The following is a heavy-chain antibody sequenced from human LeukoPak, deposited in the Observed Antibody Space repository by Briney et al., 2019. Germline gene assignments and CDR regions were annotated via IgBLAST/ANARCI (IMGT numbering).Heavy chain of an antibody. J-gene: IGHJ4*02. D-gene: IGHD2-15*01. Sequence: GASVKVSCKASGYTFTGYYMHWVRQAPGQGLEWMGWINPNSGGTNYAQKFQGRVTMTRDTSISTAYMELSRLRSDDTAVYYCARGGVVVAATGGFEDYWGRGTLVTVSS. CDR2: INPNSGGT. CDR3: ARGGVVVAATGGFEDY. CDR1: GYTFTGYY. V-gene: IGHV1-2*02.